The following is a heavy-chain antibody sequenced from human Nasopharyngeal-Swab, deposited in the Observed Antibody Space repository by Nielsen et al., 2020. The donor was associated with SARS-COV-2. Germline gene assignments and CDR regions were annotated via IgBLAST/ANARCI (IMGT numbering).Heavy chain of an antibody. CDR3: AKDVHGVYGGIDY. CDR2: ISYDGSNE. CDR1: GFTFSSSG. Sequence: GSLKISCAASGFTFSSSGMDWVRQAPGKGLEWVAVISYDGSNEYYGDSVKGRFTISRDNSKNTLYLQMNSLRVDDTAVYYCAKDVHGVYGGIDYWGQGILVTVSS. V-gene: IGHV3-30*18. J-gene: IGHJ4*02. D-gene: IGHD4-17*01.